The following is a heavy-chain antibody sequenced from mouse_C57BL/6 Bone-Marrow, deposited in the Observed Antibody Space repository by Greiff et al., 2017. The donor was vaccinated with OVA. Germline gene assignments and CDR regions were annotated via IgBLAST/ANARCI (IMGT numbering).Heavy chain of an antibody. CDR1: GYTFTNYW. CDR2: IYPGGGFT. J-gene: IGHJ3*01. Sequence: QVQLQQSGAELVGPGTSVKMSCKASGYTFTNYWIGWAKQRPGHGLEWIGDIYPGGGFTNYNEKFKGKATLTADKSSSTAYMQFSSLTSEDSAIYYCASYYGSSTGGWFAYWGQGTLVTVSA. D-gene: IGHD1-1*01. CDR3: ASYYGSSTGGWFAY. V-gene: IGHV1-63*01.